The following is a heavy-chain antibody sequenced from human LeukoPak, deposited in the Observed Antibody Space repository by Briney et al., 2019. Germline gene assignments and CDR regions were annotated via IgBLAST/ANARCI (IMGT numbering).Heavy chain of an antibody. CDR3: AKGHNIGYCSGGSCPSEVDP. CDR1: GFTFSSYS. V-gene: IGHV3-23*01. D-gene: IGHD2-15*01. J-gene: IGHJ5*02. Sequence: GGSLRLSCAASGFTFSSYSMNWVRQAPGKGLEWVSAISGSGGSTYYADSVKGRFTISRDNSKNTLYLQMNSLRAEDTAVYYCAKGHNIGYCSGGSCPSEVDPWGQGTLVTVSS. CDR2: ISGSGGST.